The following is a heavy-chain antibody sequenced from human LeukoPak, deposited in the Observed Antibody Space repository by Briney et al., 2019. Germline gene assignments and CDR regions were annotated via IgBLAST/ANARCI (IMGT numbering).Heavy chain of an antibody. CDR1: GFTFSSYA. CDR2: ISYDGSNK. V-gene: IGHV3-30-3*01. CDR3: AKDGSPHMSGSYAYYFDY. Sequence: GGSLRLSCAASGFTFSSYAMHWVRQAPGKGLEWVAVISYDGSNKYYADSVKGRFTISRDNSKNTLYLQMNSLRAEDTAVYYCAKDGSPHMSGSYAYYFDYWGQGTLVTVSS. J-gene: IGHJ4*02. D-gene: IGHD1-26*01.